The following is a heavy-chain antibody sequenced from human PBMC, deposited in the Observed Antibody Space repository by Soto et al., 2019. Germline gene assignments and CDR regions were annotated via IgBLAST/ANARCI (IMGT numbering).Heavy chain of an antibody. CDR1: GFTFSGSA. Sequence: GGSLRLSCAASGFTFSGSAMHWVRQASGKGLEWVGRIRSKANSYATAYAASVKGRFTISRDDSKNTAYLQMNSLKTEDTAVYYFLKLLYMVRGVNSFDYWGQGTLVTVSS. J-gene: IGHJ4*02. V-gene: IGHV3-73*01. CDR3: LKLLYMVRGVNSFDY. CDR2: IRSKANSYAT. D-gene: IGHD3-10*01.